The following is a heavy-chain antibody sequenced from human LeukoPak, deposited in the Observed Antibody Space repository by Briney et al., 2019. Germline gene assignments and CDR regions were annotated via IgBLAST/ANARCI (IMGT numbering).Heavy chain of an antibody. D-gene: IGHD5-12*01. Sequence: GGSLRLSCAASGFTFSSYAMSWVRQAPGKGLEWVSAISGSGGSTYYADSVKGRFTISRDNSKNTLYLQMNSLRAEDTAVYYCAKDQGERGYSGYDIDYWGQGTLVTVSS. V-gene: IGHV3-23*01. CDR3: AKDQGERGYSGYDIDY. CDR1: GFTFSSYA. J-gene: IGHJ4*02. CDR2: ISGSGGST.